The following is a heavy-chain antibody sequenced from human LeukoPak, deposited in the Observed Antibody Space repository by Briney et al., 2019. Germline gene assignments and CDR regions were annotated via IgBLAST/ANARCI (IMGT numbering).Heavy chain of an antibody. D-gene: IGHD3-3*01. CDR2: ISAYNGNT. V-gene: IGHV1-18*01. CDR3: ARVFRGYYDFWSGREPYGMDV. CDR1: GYTFTSYG. J-gene: IGHJ6*02. Sequence: ASVKVSCKASGYTFTSYGISWVRQAPGQGLEWMGWISAYNGNTNYAQKLQGRVTMTTDTSTSTAYMELRSLRSDDTAVYYCARVFRGYYDFWSGREPYGMDVWGQGTTATVSS.